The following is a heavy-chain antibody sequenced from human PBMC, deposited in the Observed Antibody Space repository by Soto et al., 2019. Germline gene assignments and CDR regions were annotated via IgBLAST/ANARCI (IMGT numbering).Heavy chain of an antibody. CDR1: GFTFSTYT. CDR3: AKARGSVPY. CDR2: ISDSGGGS. D-gene: IGHD3-10*01. V-gene: IGHV3-23*01. Sequence: GGSLRLSCAASGFTFSTYTMSWVRQAPGKGLEWVSGISDSGGGSYYADSVKGRFTISRDNSKSTLFLQMDSLRAEDTAVYYCAKARGSVPYWGQGTLVTVSS. J-gene: IGHJ4*02.